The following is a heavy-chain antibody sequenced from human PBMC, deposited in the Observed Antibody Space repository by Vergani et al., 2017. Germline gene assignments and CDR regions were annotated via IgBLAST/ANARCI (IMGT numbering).Heavy chain of an antibody. CDR2: ISYDGSNK. D-gene: IGHD5-18*01. Sequence: QVQLVESGGGVVQPGRSLRLSCAASGFTFSSFGMHWVRQAPGKGLELLAVISYDGSNKYYAYSVKGRFTISRDNSKNTLYLQMNSLRAEDTAVYYCAKTSPILAMVSMYYFDYWGQGTLVTVSS. V-gene: IGHV3-30*18. J-gene: IGHJ4*02. CDR1: GFTFSSFG. CDR3: AKTSPILAMVSMYYFDY.